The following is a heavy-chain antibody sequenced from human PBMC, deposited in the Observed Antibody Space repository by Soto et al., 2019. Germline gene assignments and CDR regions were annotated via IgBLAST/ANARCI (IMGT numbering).Heavy chain of an antibody. CDR1: VGTFSSYT. J-gene: IGHJ4*02. CDR3: AREWDTAMAPDY. CDR2: IIPILGIA. V-gene: IGHV1-69*04. Sequence: SVKVSCKASVGTFSSYTISWVRQAPGQGLEWMGRIIPILGIANYAQKFQGRVTITADKSTSTAYMELSSLRSEDTAVYYCAREWDTAMAPDYWGQGTLVTVSS. D-gene: IGHD5-18*01.